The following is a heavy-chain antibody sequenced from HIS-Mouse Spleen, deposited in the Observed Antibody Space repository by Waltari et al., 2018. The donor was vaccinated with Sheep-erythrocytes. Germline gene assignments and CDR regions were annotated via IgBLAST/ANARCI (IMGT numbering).Heavy chain of an antibody. D-gene: IGHD3-10*01. CDR3: ARLITMVRGVTWYFDL. V-gene: IGHV4-31*03. CDR2: IYYSGST. Sequence: QVQLQESGPGLVKPSQTLSLTCTVSGCSISSGGYYWSWLRQHPGKGLEWIGYIYYSGSTYYNPSLKSRVTISVDTSKNQFSLKLSSVTAADTAVYYCARLITMVRGVTWYFDLWGRGTLVTVSS. CDR1: GCSISSGGYY. J-gene: IGHJ2*01.